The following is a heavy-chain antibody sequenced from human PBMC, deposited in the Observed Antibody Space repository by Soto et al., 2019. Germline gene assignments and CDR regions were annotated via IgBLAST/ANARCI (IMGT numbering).Heavy chain of an antibody. CDR2: ITSDGKSK. CDR1: GFNFSNHW. J-gene: IGHJ5*02. D-gene: IGHD2-21*02. V-gene: IGHV3-74*01. Sequence: GGSLRLSCAASGFNFSNHWMHWVRQRPAEGLVWVSRITSDGKSKAYAESVRGRFAISRDNAKNTLYLQMNGLTAEDTAVYYCARESGDWPLSWFDPWGQGTLVTVSS. CDR3: ARESGDWPLSWFDP.